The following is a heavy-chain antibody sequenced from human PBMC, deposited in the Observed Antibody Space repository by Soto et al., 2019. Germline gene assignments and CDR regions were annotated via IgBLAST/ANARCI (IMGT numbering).Heavy chain of an antibody. CDR3: ARIYVDTAMVNFDY. CDR1: GGSISSYY. V-gene: IGHV4-59*01. D-gene: IGHD5-18*01. Sequence: PSETLCLTCTVSGGSISSYYWSWIRQPPGKGLEWIGYIYYSGSTNYNPSLKSRVTISVDTSKNQFSLKLSSVTAADTAVYYCARIYVDTAMVNFDYWGQGTLVTVSS. CDR2: IYYSGST. J-gene: IGHJ4*02.